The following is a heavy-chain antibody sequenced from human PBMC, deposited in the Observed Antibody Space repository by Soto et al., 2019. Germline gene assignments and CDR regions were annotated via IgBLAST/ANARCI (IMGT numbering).Heavy chain of an antibody. CDR3: ARGYDYVWGSYRSDAFDS. V-gene: IGHV1-3*01. J-gene: IGHJ3*02. CDR2: INAGNRNT. Sequence: ASVKVSCKASGYTFTNYAIHWVRQAPGQRLEWMGWINAGNRNTEYSQKFQGRIIMTRDTSANTAYMELSSLTSEDTAVYYCARGYDYVWGSYRSDAFDSWGQGTMVTVSS. CDR1: GYTFTNYA. D-gene: IGHD3-16*02.